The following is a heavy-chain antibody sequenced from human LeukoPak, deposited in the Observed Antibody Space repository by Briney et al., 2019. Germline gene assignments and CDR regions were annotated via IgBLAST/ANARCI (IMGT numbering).Heavy chain of an antibody. Sequence: GGSLRLSCAASGFTFSSYAMHWVRQAPGKGLEWVAVISYDGSNKYYADSVKGRFTISKDNSKNTLYLQMNSLRAENTAVYYCAXGXXXXXAXXAYWGXGTLVT. CDR2: ISYDGSNK. CDR3: AXGXXXXXAXXAY. J-gene: IGHJ4*03. CDR1: GFTFSSYA. V-gene: IGHV3-30-3*01.